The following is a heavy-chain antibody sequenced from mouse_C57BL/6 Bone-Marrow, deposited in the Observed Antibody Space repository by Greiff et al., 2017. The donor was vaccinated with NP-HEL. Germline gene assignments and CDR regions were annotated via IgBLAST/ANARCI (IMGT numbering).Heavy chain of an antibody. CDR3: AGHDYDGFAY. J-gene: IGHJ3*01. V-gene: IGHV12-3*01. CDR2: ITHSGET. CDR1: GFPITSGYY. Sequence: QVQLKESGPGLVKPSQSLFLTCSITGFPITSGYYWIWIRQSPGKLPEWMGYITHSGETCYNPSLQSPIPITRETSKNHFFLQLNSVTTEDTAMYYCAGHDYDGFAYWGQGTLVTVSA. D-gene: IGHD2-4*01.